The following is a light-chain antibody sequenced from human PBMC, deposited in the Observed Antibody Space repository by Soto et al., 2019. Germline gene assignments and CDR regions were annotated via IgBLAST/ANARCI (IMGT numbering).Light chain of an antibody. Sequence: EIVMTQSPATLSVSPGERATLSCRASQSISSSLAWYQQKPGQPPRLLIYETSTRATGIPARFSGGGSGTEFTLLISSRQSEDSAVYYCQQYNNWPPLTFGGGTKVEIK. CDR2: ETS. V-gene: IGKV3-15*01. J-gene: IGKJ4*01. CDR1: QSISSS. CDR3: QQYNNWPPLT.